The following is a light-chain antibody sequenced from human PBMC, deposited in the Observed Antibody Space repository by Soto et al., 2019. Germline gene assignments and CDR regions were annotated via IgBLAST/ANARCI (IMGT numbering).Light chain of an antibody. CDR3: QQPKSYPVT. Sequence: DIQLTQSPSFLSASVGDRVTITCRASQGISSYLAWFQQEPGKAPKPLIYAASTLQSGVPSRFSGSGSGTEFTLTISSLQPEDFATYYCQQPKSYPVTFGGGTKVEIK. V-gene: IGKV1-9*01. CDR2: AAS. CDR1: QGISSY. J-gene: IGKJ4*01.